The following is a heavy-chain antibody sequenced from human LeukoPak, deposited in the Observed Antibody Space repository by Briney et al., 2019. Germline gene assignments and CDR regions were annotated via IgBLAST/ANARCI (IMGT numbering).Heavy chain of an antibody. D-gene: IGHD5-12*01. V-gene: IGHV4-59*08. J-gene: IGHJ4*02. CDR2: IYYSGST. Sequence: PSETLSLTCTVSGGSISSYYLSWIRQPPGKGLEWIGYIYYSGSTNYNPSLKSRVTISVDTSKNQFSLKLSSVNAADTAVYYCARLSIVATHFDYWGQETLVTVSS. CDR3: ARLSIVATHFDY. CDR1: GGSISSYY.